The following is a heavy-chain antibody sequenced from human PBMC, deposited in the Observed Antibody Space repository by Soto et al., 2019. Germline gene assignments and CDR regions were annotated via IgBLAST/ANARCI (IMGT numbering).Heavy chain of an antibody. V-gene: IGHV4-39*01. CDR3: ARLSAGYRSPSWAFDI. CDR2: IYYSGST. J-gene: IGHJ3*02. CDR1: GGSISSSSYY. Sequence: QLQLQESGPGLVKPSETLSLTCTVSGGSISSSSYYWGWIRQPPGKGPEWIGSIYYSGSTYYNPSLKSRVTISVDTSKNQFSLKLSSVTAADTAVYYCARLSAGYRSPSWAFDIWGQGTMVTVSS. D-gene: IGHD5-18*01.